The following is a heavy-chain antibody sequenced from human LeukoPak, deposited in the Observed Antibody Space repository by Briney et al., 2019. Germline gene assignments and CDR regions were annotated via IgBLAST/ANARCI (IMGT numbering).Heavy chain of an antibody. J-gene: IGHJ4*02. Sequence: PGGSLTRYCSASGFTFSSYEMNWVRQAQGKGLEWVSYISSSGSTIYYADSVKGRFTTSRDNAKNSLYLQMNSLRAEDTAVYYCARSGGAPYYDFWSGYYTGYAPFSYFDCWGQGTLVTVSS. V-gene: IGHV3-48*03. CDR3: ARSGGAPYYDFWSGYYTGYAPFSYFDC. CDR1: GFTFSSYE. D-gene: IGHD3-3*01. CDR2: ISSSGSTI.